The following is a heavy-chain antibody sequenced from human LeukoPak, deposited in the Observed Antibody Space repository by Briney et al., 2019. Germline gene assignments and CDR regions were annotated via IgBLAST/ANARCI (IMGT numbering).Heavy chain of an antibody. CDR3: ARDLTSLAIVGATTSDAFDV. D-gene: IGHD1-26*01. CDR1: GYTFINYY. CDR2: INPSSSSS. Sequence: GASVKVSCKASGYTFINYYMHWVRQAPGQGLEWMGIINPSSSSSNFARKFQGRVIMTRDTSTSTVYMELSSLRSEDTAVYYCARDLTSLAIVGATTSDAFDVWGQGTVVTVSS. V-gene: IGHV1-46*01. J-gene: IGHJ3*01.